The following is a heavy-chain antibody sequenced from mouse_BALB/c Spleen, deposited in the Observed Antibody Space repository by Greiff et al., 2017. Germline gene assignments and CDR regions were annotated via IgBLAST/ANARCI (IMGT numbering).Heavy chain of an antibody. V-gene: IGHV3-2*02. J-gene: IGHJ2*01. CDR1: GYSITSDYA. CDR2: ISYSGST. CDR3: ARGGNYVDY. Sequence: VQLQQSGPGLVKPSQSLSLTCTVTGYSITSDYAWNWIRQFPGNKLEWMGYISYSGSTSYNPSLKSRISITRDTSKNQFFLQLNSVTTEDTATYYCARGGNYVDYWGQGTTLTVSS.